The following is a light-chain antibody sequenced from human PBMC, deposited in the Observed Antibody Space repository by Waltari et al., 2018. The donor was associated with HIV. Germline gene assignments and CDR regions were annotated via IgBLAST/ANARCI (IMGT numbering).Light chain of an antibody. V-gene: IGLV3-25*03. CDR3: QSSDISGNYWV. CDR2: KDR. J-gene: IGLJ2*01. Sequence: SYGLTQPPSVSVSPGQTATITCSGDTLPKQYGYWYQQKPGHAPVMVIYKDRERPSGIPERFAGSSSATTATLTISGVQPEDEADYYWQSSDISGNYWVLGGGTKLTVL. CDR1: TLPKQY.